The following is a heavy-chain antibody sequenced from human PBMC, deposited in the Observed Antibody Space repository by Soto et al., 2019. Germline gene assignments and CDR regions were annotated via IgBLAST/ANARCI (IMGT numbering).Heavy chain of an antibody. CDR2: IYWDDDK. CDR1: GFSLTETGMG. J-gene: IGHJ4*02. CDR3: AHRRSGYFDS. Sequence: KESGPTLVKPTQTLTLTCTFSGFSLTETGMGVGWIRQPPGKALEWLALIYWDDDKRYSPSLKRGLTISKDASKNQVVLTKTILDAVDTATYYCAHRRSGYFDSWGQGTLVTVSS. V-gene: IGHV2-5*02.